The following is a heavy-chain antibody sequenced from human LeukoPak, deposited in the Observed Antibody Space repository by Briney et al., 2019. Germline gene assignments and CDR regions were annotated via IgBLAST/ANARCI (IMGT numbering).Heavy chain of an antibody. D-gene: IGHD3-10*01. CDR3: VKDGESGSYFEN. Sequence: GGSLRLSCVASGFSFDEYAMHWVRQAPGKGLEWISFIGWEGFKTHYAASVKGRFTISRDNSNNSLYLLMNSLRPEDTALYYCVKDGESGSYFENWGQGTLVSVSS. CDR1: GFSFDEYA. J-gene: IGHJ4*02. V-gene: IGHV3-43D*03. CDR2: IGWEGFKT.